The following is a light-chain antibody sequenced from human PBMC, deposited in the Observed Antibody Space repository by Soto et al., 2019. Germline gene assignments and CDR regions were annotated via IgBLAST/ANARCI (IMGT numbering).Light chain of an antibody. Sequence: DIVMTQSPATLSVSPGERVTLSCRARQSVGSNLAWYQQTPGQAPRVVIYDASTRATVIPARFSGSGSGTEFTLTISSLQSEDFAVYYCQQYDTWPLTFGGGTKVEI. CDR2: DAS. J-gene: IGKJ4*01. V-gene: IGKV3-15*01. CDR3: QQYDTWPLT. CDR1: QSVGSN.